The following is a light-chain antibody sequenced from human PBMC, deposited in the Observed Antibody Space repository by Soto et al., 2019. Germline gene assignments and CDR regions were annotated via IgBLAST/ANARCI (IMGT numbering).Light chain of an antibody. CDR2: GDN. J-gene: IGLJ3*02. CDR1: NSNNGTGYG. CDR3: QSYDTSRFGLM. Sequence: QPVLTQPPSVTGAPGQRVTISCTWNNSNNGTGYGVHWYQQFPGTAPRLLTYGDNNRPSGVPDRFSGSKSGTSASLAITGLQAEDEAEYYCQSYDTSRFGLMFGGGTKLTVL. V-gene: IGLV1-40*01.